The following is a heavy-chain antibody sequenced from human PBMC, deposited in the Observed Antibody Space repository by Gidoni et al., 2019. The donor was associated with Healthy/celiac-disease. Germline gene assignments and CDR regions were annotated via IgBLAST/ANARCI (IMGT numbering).Heavy chain of an antibody. J-gene: IGHJ2*01. CDR3: ARRHYYDSSGRQLYWYFDL. D-gene: IGHD3-22*01. CDR1: GGTFSSYA. CDR2: IIPIFGTA. V-gene: IGHV1-69*01. Sequence: QVQLVQSGAEVKKPGSSVKVSCKASGGTFSSYAISWVRQAPGQGLEWMGGIIPIFGTANYAQKFQGRVTITADESTSTAYMELSSLRSEDTAVYYCARRHYYDSSGRQLYWYFDLWGRGTLVTVSS.